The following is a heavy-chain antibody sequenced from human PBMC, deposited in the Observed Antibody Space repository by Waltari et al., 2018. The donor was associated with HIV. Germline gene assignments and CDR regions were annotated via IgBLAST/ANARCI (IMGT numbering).Heavy chain of an antibody. V-gene: IGHV3-30-3*01. J-gene: IGHJ6*02. Sequence: QVQLVESGGGVVQPGRSLRLSCAASGFTFSSYAMHWVRQAPGKGLEWVAVISYDGNNKYYADSVKGRFTISRDNSKNTLYLQMNSLRAEDTAVYYCARDGSTTGTIFGVAYYYGMDVWGQGTTVTVSS. D-gene: IGHD1-1*01. CDR3: ARDGSTTGTIFGVAYYYGMDV. CDR2: ISYDGNNK. CDR1: GFTFSSYA.